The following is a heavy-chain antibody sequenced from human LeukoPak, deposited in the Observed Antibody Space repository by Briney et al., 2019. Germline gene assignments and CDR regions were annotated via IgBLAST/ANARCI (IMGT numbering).Heavy chain of an antibody. D-gene: IGHD3-22*01. CDR2: IYTSGST. Sequence: SETLSLTCTVSGGSISSYYWSWIRQPAGKGLEWIGRIYTSGSTNYNPSLKSRVTMSVDTSKNQFSLNLSSVTAADTAVYYCARDSYYYGSSGSKVLDYWGQGTLVTVSS. V-gene: IGHV4-4*07. CDR1: GGSISSYY. J-gene: IGHJ4*02. CDR3: ARDSYYYGSSGSKVLDY.